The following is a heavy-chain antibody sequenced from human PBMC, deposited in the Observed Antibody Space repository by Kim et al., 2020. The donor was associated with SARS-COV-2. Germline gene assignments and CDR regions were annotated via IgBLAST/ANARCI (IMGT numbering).Heavy chain of an antibody. Sequence: STTTKAAAVKGRFTTSRDNAKNTLYLQMNSLRAEDTAVYYCARGGDYFDYWGQGTLVTVSS. V-gene: IGHV3-74*03. J-gene: IGHJ4*02. CDR2: STT. CDR3: ARGGDYFDY.